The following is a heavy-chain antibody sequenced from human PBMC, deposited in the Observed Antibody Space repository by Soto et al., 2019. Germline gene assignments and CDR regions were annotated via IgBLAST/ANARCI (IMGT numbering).Heavy chain of an antibody. CDR2: INPNSGGT. D-gene: IGHD4-17*01. CDR3: AIATVTTRHYYYYYGMDV. V-gene: IGHV1-2*02. CDR1: GYTFTGYY. J-gene: IGHJ6*02. Sequence: QVQLVQSGAEVKKPGASVKVSCKASGYTFTGYYMHWVRQAPGQGLEWMGWINPNSGGTNYAQKFQGRVTITRDTSISTAYMELSRLRSYDTAVYYCAIATVTTRHYYYYYGMDVWGQGTTVTVSS.